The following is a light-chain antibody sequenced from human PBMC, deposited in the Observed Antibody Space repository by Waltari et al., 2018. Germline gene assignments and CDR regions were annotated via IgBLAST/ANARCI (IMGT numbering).Light chain of an antibody. V-gene: IGKV3-11*01. CDR3: QQRGNWPSGYT. J-gene: IGKJ2*01. CDR1: QSVSTY. Sequence: EIVLTQSPATLSLSPGERATLSCRASQSVSTYLTWYQQKPGQAPRLLIYDASRGAPASPARFSGSGSGTDFTLTISSLEPEDFAVYYCQQRGNWPSGYTFGQGTKLEIK. CDR2: DAS.